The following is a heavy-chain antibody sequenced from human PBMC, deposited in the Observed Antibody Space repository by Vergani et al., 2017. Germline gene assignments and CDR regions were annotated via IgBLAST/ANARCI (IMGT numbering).Heavy chain of an antibody. J-gene: IGHJ6*02. CDR1: GFTFSGYW. V-gene: IGHV3-7*01. CDR3: ARKHDGDYFYYGMDV. CDR2: IKQDGSEK. D-gene: IGHD4-17*01. Sequence: EVQLVESGGGVVQPGGSLRLSCAASGFTFSGYWMNWVRQAPGKGLEWVANIKQDGSEKYYVDSVKGRFTISRDNAKNSLYLQMNSLRAEDTAVYYCARKHDGDYFYYGMDVWGQGTTVTVSS.